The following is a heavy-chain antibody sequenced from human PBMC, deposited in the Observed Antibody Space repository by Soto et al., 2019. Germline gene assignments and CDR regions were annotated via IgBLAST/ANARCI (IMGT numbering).Heavy chain of an antibody. V-gene: IGHV1-58*01. CDR1: GFTFTSSA. Sequence: GASVKVSCKASGFTFTSSAVQWVRQARGQRLEWIGWIVVGSGNTNYAQKFQERVTITRDMSTSTAYMELSSLRSEDTAVYYCAASRGGYCSSTSCYRDQQYYYGMDVWGQGTTVTVSS. CDR3: AASRGGYCSSTSCYRDQQYYYGMDV. CDR2: IVVGSGNT. J-gene: IGHJ6*02. D-gene: IGHD2-2*03.